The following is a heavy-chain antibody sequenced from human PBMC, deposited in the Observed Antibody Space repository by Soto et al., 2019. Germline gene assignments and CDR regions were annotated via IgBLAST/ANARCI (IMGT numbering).Heavy chain of an antibody. CDR1: GFTFSSYG. V-gene: IGHV3-30*18. CDR2: ISYDGSNK. CDR3: AKGNDYVSYYYYYGMDV. J-gene: IGHJ6*02. D-gene: IGHD4-17*01. Sequence: QVQLVESGGGVVQPGRSLRLSCAASGFTFSSYGMHWVRQAPGKGLEWVAVISYDGSNKYYADSVKGRFTISRDNSKNTLYLHMNSLRAEDTAVYYCAKGNDYVSYYYYYGMDVWVQGTTVTVSS.